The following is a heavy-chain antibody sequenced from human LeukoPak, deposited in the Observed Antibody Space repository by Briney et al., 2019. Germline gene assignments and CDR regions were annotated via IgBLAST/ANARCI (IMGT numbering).Heavy chain of an antibody. CDR1: GFTFTSYA. D-gene: IGHD3-10*01. Sequence: GGSLRLSCAASGFTFTSYAMNWVRQAPGKGLEWVSYISTTSSYTNYADSVKGRFTISRDNAKNSVFLQMNSLRAEDTAVYYCARENTYGSGTYYYYGIDVWGQGTTVTVSS. V-gene: IGHV3-21*05. CDR3: ARENTYGSGTYYYYGIDV. J-gene: IGHJ6*02. CDR2: ISTTSSYT.